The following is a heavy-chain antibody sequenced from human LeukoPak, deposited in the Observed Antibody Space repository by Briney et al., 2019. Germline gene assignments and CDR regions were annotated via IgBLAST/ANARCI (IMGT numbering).Heavy chain of an antibody. CDR3: ASFGRVGWSGEPGYYWYFDL. Sequence: SVKVSCKASGGTFSSYAISWVRQAPGQGLEWMGGIIPIFGTANYAQKFQGRVTITADESTSTAYMELSSLRSEDTAVYYCASFGRVGWSGEPGYYWYFDLWGRGTLVTVSS. CDR2: IIPIFGTA. CDR1: GGTFSSYA. D-gene: IGHD3-3*01. J-gene: IGHJ2*01. V-gene: IGHV1-69*01.